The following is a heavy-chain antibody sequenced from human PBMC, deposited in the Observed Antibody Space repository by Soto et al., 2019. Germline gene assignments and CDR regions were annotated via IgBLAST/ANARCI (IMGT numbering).Heavy chain of an antibody. Sequence: SETLSLTCAVYGGSFSGYYWSWIRQPPGKGLEWIGEINHSGSTNYNPSLKSRVTISVDTSKNQFSLKLSSVTAADTAVYYCARGRYYDFWSGYYYFDYWGQGTLVTVSS. CDR1: GGSFSGYY. CDR2: INHSGST. D-gene: IGHD3-3*01. V-gene: IGHV4-34*01. J-gene: IGHJ4*02. CDR3: ARGRYYDFWSGYYYFDY.